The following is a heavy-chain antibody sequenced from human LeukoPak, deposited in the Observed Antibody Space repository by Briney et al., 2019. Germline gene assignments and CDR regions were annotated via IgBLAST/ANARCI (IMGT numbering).Heavy chain of an antibody. J-gene: IGHJ6*02. CDR3: AKDLFYDSSGYYSFRDGMDV. Sequence: GGSLRLSCAASGFTFSSYAMSWVRQAPGEGLEWVSAISGSGGSTYYADSVKGRFTISRDNSRNTLYLQMNSLRAEDTAVYYCAKDLFYDSSGYYSFRDGMDVWGQGTTVTVSS. D-gene: IGHD3-22*01. CDR2: ISGSGGST. V-gene: IGHV3-23*01. CDR1: GFTFSSYA.